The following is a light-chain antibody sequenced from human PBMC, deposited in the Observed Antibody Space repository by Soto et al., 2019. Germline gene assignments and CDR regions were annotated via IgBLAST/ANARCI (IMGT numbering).Light chain of an antibody. CDR2: DAS. CDR1: QSVSSY. Sequence: EIVLTQSPATLSLSPGERATLSCRASQSVSSYLACYQQKPGQAPRLLIYDASNRATGIPARFSGSGSGTDFTLTISRLEPEDFAIYYCQEYNSWPGTFGQGTKVDIK. CDR3: QEYNSWPGT. V-gene: IGKV3-11*01. J-gene: IGKJ1*01.